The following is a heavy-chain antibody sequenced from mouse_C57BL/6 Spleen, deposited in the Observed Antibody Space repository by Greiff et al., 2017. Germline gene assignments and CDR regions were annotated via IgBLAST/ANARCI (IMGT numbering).Heavy chain of an antibody. V-gene: IGHV1-85*01. J-gene: IGHJ3*01. D-gene: IGHD2-2*01. CDR1: GYTFTSYD. CDR2: LYPRDGST. Sequence: QVQLKESGPELVKPGASVKLSCKASGYTFTSYDINWVKQRPGQGLEWIGWLYPRDGSTKYNEKFKGKATLTVDTSSSTAYMELHSLTSEDSAVYFCARDMVTTKAWFAYWGQGTLVTVSA. CDR3: ARDMVTTKAWFAY.